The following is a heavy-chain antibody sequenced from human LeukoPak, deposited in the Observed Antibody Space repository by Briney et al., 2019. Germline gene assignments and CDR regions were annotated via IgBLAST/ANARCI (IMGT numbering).Heavy chain of an antibody. CDR2: ISYDGSNK. CDR3: ARERVYYDSSGDYYGMDV. V-gene: IGHV3-30*03. D-gene: IGHD3-22*01. Sequence: PGGSLRLSCAASGFTFSSYGTHWVRQAPGKGLEWVAVISYDGSNKYYADSVKGRFTISRDNSKNTLYLQMNSLRAEDTAVYYCARERVYYDSSGDYYGMDVWGQGTTVTVSS. CDR1: GFTFSSYG. J-gene: IGHJ6*02.